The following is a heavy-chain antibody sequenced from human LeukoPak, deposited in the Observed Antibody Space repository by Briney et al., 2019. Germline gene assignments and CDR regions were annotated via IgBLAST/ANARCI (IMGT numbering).Heavy chain of an antibody. Sequence: GGSLRLSCAASGFTFSSYWMSWVRQAPGKGLEWVANIKQDGSEKYYVDSVKGRFTISRDNVKNSLYLQMNSLRAEDTAVYYCAKDDNFRRFLSWGQGTLVTVSS. CDR1: GFTFSSYW. J-gene: IGHJ5*02. CDR3: AKDDNFRRFLS. D-gene: IGHD3-16*01. CDR2: IKQDGSEK. V-gene: IGHV3-7*03.